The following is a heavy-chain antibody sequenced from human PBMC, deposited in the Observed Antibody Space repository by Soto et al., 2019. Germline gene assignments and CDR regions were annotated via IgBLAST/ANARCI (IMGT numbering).Heavy chain of an antibody. Sequence: EVQLVVSGGGLVQPGGSLRLSCAASGFTVSSNFMSWVRQAPGKGLEWVSIIYSDGSTYYADSVKGRFTISRDNSKKPVYLQMNSLRADDTAVYYCGSRRHPYGAYDYWGQGTLVPVSS. CDR2: IYSDGST. CDR1: GFTVSSNF. CDR3: GSRRHPYGAYDY. D-gene: IGHD4-17*01. J-gene: IGHJ4*02. V-gene: IGHV3-66*01.